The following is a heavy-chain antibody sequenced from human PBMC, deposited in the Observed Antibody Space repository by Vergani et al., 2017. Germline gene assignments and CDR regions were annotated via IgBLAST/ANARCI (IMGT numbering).Heavy chain of an antibody. CDR3: TRGGSYYSY. D-gene: IGHD3-10*01. J-gene: IGHJ4*02. CDR1: GFSFGDNA. V-gene: IGHV3-49*04. CDR2: IRSKAYGGTA. Sequence: EVQLLESGGGLVQPGGSLRLSCTASGFSFGDNAMSGVRQAPGKGLEWVGFIRSKAYGGTAEYAASAKGRFTISRDDSKSIAYLQVDSLKTEDTGVYFCTRGGSYYSYWGQGTLVTVSS.